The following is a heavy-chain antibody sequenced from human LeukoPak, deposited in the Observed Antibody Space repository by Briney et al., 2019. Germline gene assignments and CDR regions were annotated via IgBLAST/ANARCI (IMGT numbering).Heavy chain of an antibody. Sequence: GGSLRLSCAASGFTFSNYWMTWVRQAPGKGLEWVANIKPDGRDKYYVDSVEGRFTISRDNAKNSLYLQMNSLRAEDTAVYYCARDRGSLVGASDYWGQGTLVTVSS. J-gene: IGHJ4*02. CDR1: GFTFSNYW. D-gene: IGHD1-26*01. CDR2: IKPDGRDK. CDR3: ARDRGSLVGASDY. V-gene: IGHV3-7*01.